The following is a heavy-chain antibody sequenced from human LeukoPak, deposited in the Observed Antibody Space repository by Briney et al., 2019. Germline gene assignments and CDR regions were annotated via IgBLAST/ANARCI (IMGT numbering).Heavy chain of an antibody. CDR3: TTRSAAALLY. V-gene: IGHV3-15*01. J-gene: IGHJ4*02. Sequence: GGSLRLSCAASGFTFSSYWMSWVRQAPGKGLEWVGRIKSKTDGGTTDYAAPVKGRFTISRDDSRNTLFLQMNSLKTEDTAVYYCTTRSAAALLYWGQGTLVTVSS. D-gene: IGHD6-13*01. CDR2: IKSKTDGGTT. CDR1: GFTFSSYW.